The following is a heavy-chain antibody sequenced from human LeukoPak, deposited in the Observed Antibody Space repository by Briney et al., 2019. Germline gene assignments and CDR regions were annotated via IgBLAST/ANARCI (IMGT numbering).Heavy chain of an antibody. D-gene: IGHD3-10*01. J-gene: IGHJ2*01. V-gene: IGHV3-53*01. Sequence: PGGSLRLSCADSGFSVSTKYMSWVGQAPGKGLEWVSIIYSGGTTYYGESVEGRFTISRDTSKNTVFLQMNSLRVEDTAVYYCARLGDHYHWNIDLWGRGTLVTVSS. CDR3: ARLGDHYHWNIDL. CDR2: IYSGGTT. CDR1: GFSVSTKY.